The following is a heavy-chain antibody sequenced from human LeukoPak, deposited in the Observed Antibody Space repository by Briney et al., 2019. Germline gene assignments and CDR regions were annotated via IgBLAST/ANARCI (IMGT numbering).Heavy chain of an antibody. D-gene: IGHD2/OR15-2a*01. V-gene: IGHV4-34*01. J-gene: IGHJ6*03. CDR2: INHSGSA. CDR3: ARSVSGVESMAIVLTAAWYCIDG. Sequence: SETLSLTCAVYCGSFSDYYWTWIRQPPGKGLEWIGEINHSGSANYSQSLKSRVTISVDTSKNQFSLRLSAVTAADTAVYHCARSVSGVESMAIVLTAAWYCIDGWGKGTTVIVSS. CDR1: CGSFSDYY.